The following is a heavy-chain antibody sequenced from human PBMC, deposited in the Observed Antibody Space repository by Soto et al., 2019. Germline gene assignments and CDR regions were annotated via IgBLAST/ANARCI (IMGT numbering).Heavy chain of an antibody. Sequence: EVQLVESGGGLVKPGGSLRLSCAASGFTFSNAWMNWVRQAPGKGLEWVGRIKSRTDGGTTDYAAPAKGRFTFSRDDSQNTVYLQRNSLKTEDTAVYYCTSTSTLGSGSWPWGQGTLVTVSS. J-gene: IGHJ4*02. V-gene: IGHV3-15*07. CDR2: IKSRTDGGTT. CDR3: TSTSTLGSGSWP. D-gene: IGHD3-10*01. CDR1: GFTFSNAW.